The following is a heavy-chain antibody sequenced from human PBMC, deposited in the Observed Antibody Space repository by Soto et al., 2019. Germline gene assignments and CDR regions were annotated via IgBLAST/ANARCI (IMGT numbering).Heavy chain of an antibody. Sequence: QDQLVQSGVEVKKPGASVKVSCKASGYSFTNYGITWVRQAPGQGFEWMGWISAYNGNTNYAQKFQCRVTMTTDASTSTAYLEVRSLRSDDTAVYYCARDRGVAPPVAGTTHYYYYMDVWGNGTTVTVSS. J-gene: IGHJ6*03. D-gene: IGHD6-19*01. V-gene: IGHV1-18*01. CDR3: ARDRGVAPPVAGTTHYYYYMDV. CDR2: ISAYNGNT. CDR1: GYSFTNYG.